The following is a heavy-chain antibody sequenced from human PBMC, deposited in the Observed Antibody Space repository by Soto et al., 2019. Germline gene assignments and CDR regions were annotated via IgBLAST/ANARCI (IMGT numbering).Heavy chain of an antibody. CDR2: IWYDGSNK. CDR3: ARESTGIAAAGGDFDY. D-gene: IGHD6-13*01. V-gene: IGHV3-33*01. J-gene: IGHJ4*02. Sequence: QVQLVESGGGVVQPGRSLRLSCAASGFTFSSYGMHWVRQAPGKGLEWVAVIWYDGSNKYYADSVKGRFTISRDNSKNTLYLQMNSLRAEDTAVYYCARESTGIAAAGGDFDYWGQGTLVTVSS. CDR1: GFTFSSYG.